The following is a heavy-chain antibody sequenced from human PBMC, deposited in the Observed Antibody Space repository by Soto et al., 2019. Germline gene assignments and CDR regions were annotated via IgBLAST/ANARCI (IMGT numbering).Heavy chain of an antibody. D-gene: IGHD6-13*01. J-gene: IGHJ4*02. CDR3: VRDSGAKLSSS. V-gene: IGHV1-69*13. CDR1: GGTFSSYR. CDR2: IVPIRRTA. Sequence: SVKVSCKASGGTFSSYRINWVRQAPGQGLEWVGGIVPIRRTADYAQTFQGRVSITADESARTSYMGLRSLRSQDTAVYYCVRDSGAKLSSSWGQGTLVTVSS.